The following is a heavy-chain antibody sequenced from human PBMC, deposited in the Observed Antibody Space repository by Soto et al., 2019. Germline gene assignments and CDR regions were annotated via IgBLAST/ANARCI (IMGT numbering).Heavy chain of an antibody. CDR3: AKDLEWLVLRYAMDV. J-gene: IGHJ6*02. D-gene: IGHD6-19*01. Sequence: QVQLVESGGGVVQPGRSLRLSCAASGFTFSSYGMHWVRQAPGKGVEWVALISYDGSNEDYADSGKGRFTISRDNSKKTLYLQMNSLRPEDTAVYYCAKDLEWLVLRYAMDVWGQGTTVTVSS. CDR2: ISYDGSNE. V-gene: IGHV3-30*18. CDR1: GFTFSSYG.